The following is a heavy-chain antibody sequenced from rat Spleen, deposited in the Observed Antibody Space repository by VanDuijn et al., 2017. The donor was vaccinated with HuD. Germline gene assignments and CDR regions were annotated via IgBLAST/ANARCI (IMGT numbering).Heavy chain of an antibody. D-gene: IGHD1-12*02. CDR3: ARHGYDGSYYYWDY. CDR2: ISFDGRRN. J-gene: IGHJ2*01. CDR1: GFTFSNSG. V-gene: IGHV5-29*01. Sequence: EVQLVESDGGLVQPGRSLKLSCAASGFTFSNSGMAWVCQAPTKGLEWVATISFDGRRNYYRDSVKGRFTISRDNAKSSLYLQMDSLRSEDTATYYCARHGYDGSYYYWDYWGQGVMVTVSS.